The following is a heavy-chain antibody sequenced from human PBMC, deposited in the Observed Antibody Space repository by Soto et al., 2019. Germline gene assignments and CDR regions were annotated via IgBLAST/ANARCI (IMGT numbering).Heavy chain of an antibody. D-gene: IGHD6-19*01. CDR2: ISNDGSKT. J-gene: IGHJ5*02. Sequence: GGSLRLSCRTSGFTFSSYGMHWVRQAPGKGPEWVAFISNDGSKTDYADSVKGRFTVSRDNPKNTLFLQMNSLRGEDTAVYYRTKPRSSLQWPPFDPWGHGTLVTVSS. CDR3: TKPRSSLQWPPFDP. CDR1: GFTFSSYG. V-gene: IGHV3-30*02.